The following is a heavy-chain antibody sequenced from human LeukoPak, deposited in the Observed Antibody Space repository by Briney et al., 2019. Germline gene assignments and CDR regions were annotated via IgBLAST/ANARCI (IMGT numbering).Heavy chain of an antibody. CDR1: GFTFSSYA. CDR2: ISGSGGST. J-gene: IGHJ3*01. CDR3: AKYSSSGGYTKGGTFDF. D-gene: IGHD3/OR15-3a*01. V-gene: IGHV3-23*01. Sequence: GGSLRLSCAASGFTFSSYAMSWVRQAPGKGLEWVSSISGSGGSTYYAESVRGRFTISRDNSKNTLYLQMNSLRAEDTAVYYCAKYSSSGGYTKGGTFDFWGQGTMVTVSS.